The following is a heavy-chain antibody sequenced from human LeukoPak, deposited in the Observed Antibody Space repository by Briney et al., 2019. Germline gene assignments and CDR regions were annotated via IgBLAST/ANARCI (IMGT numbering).Heavy chain of an antibody. V-gene: IGHV3-20*01. D-gene: IGHD3-10*01. Sequence: GGSLRLSCAASGFTFDDYGMSWVRQAPGKGLEWVSGINWNGGSTGYADSVKGRFTISRDNAKNSLYLQMNSLRADDTALYHCARCYYGSGSLITGAFDIWGQGTMVTVSS. J-gene: IGHJ3*02. CDR1: GFTFDDYG. CDR3: ARCYYGSGSLITGAFDI. CDR2: INWNGGST.